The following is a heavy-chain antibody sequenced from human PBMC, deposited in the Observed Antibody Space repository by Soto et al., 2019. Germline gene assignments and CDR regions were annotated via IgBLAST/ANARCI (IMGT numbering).Heavy chain of an antibody. D-gene: IGHD3-22*01. Sequence: GGSLRLSCAASAFTFSTYAMSWVRQAPGKGLEWVSAISGSGGSTYYADSVKGRFTISRDNSKNTLYLQMNSLRAEDTAVYYCAKREGYSYDSSGYYYVNWGQGTLVTVSS. CDR3: AKREGYSYDSSGYYYVN. CDR1: AFTFSTYA. J-gene: IGHJ4*02. V-gene: IGHV3-23*01. CDR2: ISGSGGST.